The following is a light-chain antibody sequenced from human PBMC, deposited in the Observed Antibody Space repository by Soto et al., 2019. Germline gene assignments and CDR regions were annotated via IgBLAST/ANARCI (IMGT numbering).Light chain of an antibody. CDR1: QSVSSSY. Sequence: EIVLTQSPGTLSLSPGERATLSCRASQSVSSSYLAWYQQKPGQAPSLLIYGASSRATGIPDRFSGSGSGTDFTLTISRLEPEDFAVYYCQLTELTFGGGTKVEIK. CDR2: GAS. J-gene: IGKJ4*01. CDR3: QLTELT. V-gene: IGKV3-20*01.